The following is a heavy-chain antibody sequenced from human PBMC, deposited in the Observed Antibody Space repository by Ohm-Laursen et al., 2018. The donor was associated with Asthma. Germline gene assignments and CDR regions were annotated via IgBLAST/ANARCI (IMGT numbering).Heavy chain of an antibody. J-gene: IGHJ4*02. Sequence: SLTLSRTCTVSGVSNSSNHWIWIRPPPGKGLVWVVYIYCSGSNNDNPSHKSLVTISEDTSKNQFFLKLSSVTAADTAMYYWARVGYDILNGYEYYFDYWGQGTLVTVSS. V-gene: IGHV4-59*01. CDR2: IYCSGSN. CDR3: ARVGYDILNGYEYYFDY. CDR1: GVSNSSNH. D-gene: IGHD3-9*01.